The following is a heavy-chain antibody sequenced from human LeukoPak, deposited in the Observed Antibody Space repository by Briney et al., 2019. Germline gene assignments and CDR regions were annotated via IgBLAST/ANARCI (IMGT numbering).Heavy chain of an antibody. D-gene: IGHD3-10*01. CDR1: GFTVSSNY. J-gene: IGHJ4*02. Sequence: GGSLRLSCAASGFTVSSNYMSWVRQAPGKGLEWVSVIYSSGSTYYADSVKGRFTISRDNSKDTVYLQMNSLRAEDTAVYYCARENYYGSGSYIDWGQGTLVTVSS. CDR2: IYSSGST. V-gene: IGHV3-53*01. CDR3: ARENYYGSGSYID.